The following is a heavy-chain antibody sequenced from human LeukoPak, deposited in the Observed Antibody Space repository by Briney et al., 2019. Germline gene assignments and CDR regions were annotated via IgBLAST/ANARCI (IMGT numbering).Heavy chain of an antibody. CDR2: ISPYNGNT. CDR3: ARAGPGSGWYFDY. Sequence: GASVKVSCKASGYDFTSVGITWVRRAPGQGLEWMGWISPYNGNTRYAQKFQGRVAMTTDTSTTTAYMELRGLRFNDTAVYYCARAGPGSGWYFDYWGQGTQVTVSS. D-gene: IGHD6-19*01. V-gene: IGHV1-18*01. J-gene: IGHJ4*02. CDR1: GYDFTSVG.